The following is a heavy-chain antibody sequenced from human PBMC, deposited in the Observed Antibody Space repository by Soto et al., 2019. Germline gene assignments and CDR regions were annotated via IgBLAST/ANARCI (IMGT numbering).Heavy chain of an antibody. CDR3: ARVSVPTDHYDPLGP. D-gene: IGHD3-22*01. Sequence: QVQLVESGGGVVQPARSLRLSCVASGFTFNLYTMHWLRQAPGKGLEWVAVISGDGNTQYYADSVKGRFTISRDNSKNTLHLQMNSLSVVDTAVYYYARVSVPTDHYDPLGPWGQGTLVTVSS. CDR2: ISGDGNTQ. CDR1: GFTFNLYT. V-gene: IGHV3-30-3*01. J-gene: IGHJ5*02.